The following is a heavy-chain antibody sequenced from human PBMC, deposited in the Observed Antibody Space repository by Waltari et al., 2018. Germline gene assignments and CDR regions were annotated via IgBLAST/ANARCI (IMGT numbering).Heavy chain of an antibody. CDR3: AREKTYYYDSSGYYYPYYFDY. Sequence: QVQLVQSGAEVKKPGSSVKVSCKASGGTFSSYAISWVRPAPGPGLEWMGRIIPIFGTANYAQKFQGRVTITADKSTSTAYMELSSLRSEDTAVYYCAREKTYYYDSSGYYYPYYFDYWGQGTLVTVSS. CDR1: GGTFSSYA. D-gene: IGHD3-22*01. V-gene: IGHV1-69*08. CDR2: IIPIFGTA. J-gene: IGHJ4*02.